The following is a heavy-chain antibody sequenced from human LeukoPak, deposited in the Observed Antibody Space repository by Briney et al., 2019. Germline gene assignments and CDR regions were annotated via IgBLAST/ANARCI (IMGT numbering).Heavy chain of an antibody. J-gene: IGHJ4*02. CDR2: INEDGSTT. Sequence: GGSLRLSCAASGFTFSSNWMHWVRQAPGKGLVWVSRINEDGSTTNYADSVKGRFTISRDNAKNTLYLQMNSLRAEDTAVYYCARATLNWGPSFDYWGQGTLVTVSS. D-gene: IGHD7-27*01. CDR3: ARATLNWGPSFDY. V-gene: IGHV3-74*01. CDR1: GFTFSSNW.